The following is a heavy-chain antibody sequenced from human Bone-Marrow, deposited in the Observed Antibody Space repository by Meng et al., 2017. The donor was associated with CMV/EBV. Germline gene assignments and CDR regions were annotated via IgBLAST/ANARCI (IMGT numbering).Heavy chain of an antibody. J-gene: IGHJ4*02. Sequence: ASVKVSFKASGYTFSDYYVQWVRQAPGQGLEWMGRMNPNGRDTRYAQKFQGRVTMTTDTSISAAYMEMNSLGSDDTAVFYCARVRVGCSSYNCYSDHWGQGTLVTVSS. CDR2: MNPNGRDT. CDR3: ARVRVGCSSYNCYSDH. CDR1: GYTFSDYY. V-gene: IGHV1-2*06. D-gene: IGHD2-21*01.